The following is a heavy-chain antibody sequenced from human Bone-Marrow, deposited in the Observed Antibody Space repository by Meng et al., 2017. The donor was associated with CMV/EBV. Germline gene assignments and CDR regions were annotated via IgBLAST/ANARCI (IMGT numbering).Heavy chain of an antibody. CDR1: GGTFSSYA. J-gene: IGHJ6*02. CDR2: MNPNSGNT. CDR3: ARAKLGYCSGGSCYSLGV. V-gene: IGHV1-8*03. D-gene: IGHD2-15*01. Sequence: ASVKVSCKASGGTFSSYAINWVRQATGQGLEWMGWMNPNSGNTGYAQKFQGRVTITRNTSISTAYMELSSLRSEDTAVYYCARAKLGYCSGGSCYSLGVWGQGPTVTVSS.